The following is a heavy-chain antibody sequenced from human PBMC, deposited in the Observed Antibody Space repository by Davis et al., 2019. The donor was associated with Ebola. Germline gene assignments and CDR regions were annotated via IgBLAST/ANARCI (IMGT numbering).Heavy chain of an antibody. V-gene: IGHV3-66*01. CDR2: IYSGGST. D-gene: IGHD2-21*02. CDR1: GFTVSSNY. Sequence: GESLKISCAASGFTVSSNYMSWVRQAPGKGLEWVSAIYSGGSTYYADSVKGRFTISRDNSKNTLYLQMNSLRAEDTAVYYCASPGLVVVTAHYYYYGMDVWGQGTTVTVSS. CDR3: ASPGLVVVTAHYYYYGMDV. J-gene: IGHJ6*02.